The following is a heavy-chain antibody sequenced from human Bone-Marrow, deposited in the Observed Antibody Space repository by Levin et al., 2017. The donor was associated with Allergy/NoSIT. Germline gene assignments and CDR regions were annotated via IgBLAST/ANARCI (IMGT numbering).Heavy chain of an antibody. CDR1: GFTFRGYA. J-gene: IGHJ6*02. CDR2: ISFDGSNE. D-gene: IGHD5-18*01. V-gene: IGHV3-30*04. CDR3: SRAGGLRGGHSTTGYYYGMDV. Sequence: GESLKISCAASGFTFRGYAMHWVRQAPGKGLEWVALISFDGSNEYYGDSVKRRFTISRDNSKNTVYLQMNSLRPEDTAVDYCSRAGGLRGGHSTTGYYYGMDVWGQGTTVTVSS.